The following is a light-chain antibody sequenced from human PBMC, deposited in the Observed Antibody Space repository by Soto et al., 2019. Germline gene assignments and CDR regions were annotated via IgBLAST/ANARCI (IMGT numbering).Light chain of an antibody. CDR3: QQYNSYSQT. V-gene: IGKV1-5*01. Sequence: DIQMTPSPSTLSASVGDRVTITCRASPSISSWLAWYQQKPGKAPKLLIYDASSLESGVPSRFSGSGSGTEFTLTISSLQPYDFATYYCQQYNSYSQTIGQGTKLEIK. CDR1: PSISSW. J-gene: IGKJ2*01. CDR2: DAS.